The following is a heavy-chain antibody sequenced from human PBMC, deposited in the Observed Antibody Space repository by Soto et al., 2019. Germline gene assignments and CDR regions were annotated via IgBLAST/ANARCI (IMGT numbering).Heavy chain of an antibody. CDR1: GFSFGDYA. D-gene: IGHD5-18*01. J-gene: IGHJ6*02. V-gene: IGHV3-23*01. Sequence: EVQLLESGGGVVQPGGSLRLSCVASGFSFGDYAMSWVRQAPGKGLEWVSGISGTGSRTSYADSVRGRFTISRDNVNNTLSLQMDSLRAEDTAVYYCARGGRYTYGYGDYSYGMDVWGQGTTVTVSS. CDR2: ISGTGSRT. CDR3: ARGGRYTYGYGDYSYGMDV.